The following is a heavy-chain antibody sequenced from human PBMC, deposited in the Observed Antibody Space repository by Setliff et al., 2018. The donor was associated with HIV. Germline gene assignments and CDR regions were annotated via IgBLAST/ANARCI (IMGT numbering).Heavy chain of an antibody. V-gene: IGHV4-31*03. CDR1: GGSISSGGYY. CDR3: ARGGRTYYYGSGKAYGMDV. J-gene: IGHJ6*02. Sequence: SETLSLTCTVSGGSISSGGYYWSWIRQHPGKGLEWIGYIYYSGSTNYNPSLKSRVTISVDTSKNQFSLKLSSVTAADTAVYYCARGGRTYYYGSGKAYGMDVWGQGTTVTVSS. D-gene: IGHD3-10*01. CDR2: IYYSGST.